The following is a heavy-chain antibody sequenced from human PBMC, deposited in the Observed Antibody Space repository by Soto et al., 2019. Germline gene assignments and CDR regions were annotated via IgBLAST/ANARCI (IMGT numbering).Heavy chain of an antibody. V-gene: IGHV3-48*03. CDR2: ISSSGSTI. CDR3: ARDRYYDSWSGYYSRPGYGMDV. Sequence: GGSLRLSCAASGFTFSSYEMNWVRQAPGKGLEWVSYISSSGSTIYYADSVKGRFTISRDNAKNSLYLQMNSLRAEDKAVYYCARDRYYDSWSGYYSRPGYGMDVWGQGTTVTVSS. J-gene: IGHJ6*02. D-gene: IGHD3-3*01. CDR1: GFTFSSYE.